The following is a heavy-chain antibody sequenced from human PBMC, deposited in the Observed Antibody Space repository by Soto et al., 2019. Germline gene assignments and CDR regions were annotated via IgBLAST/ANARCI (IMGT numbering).Heavy chain of an antibody. Sequence: QAQLVESGGGLVQPGSSLRLSCAASGFTFSHYGMHWVRQAPGKGLEWVAVTSYDEYKIYYDGSIQGRFTISSDNSGTTLYLQTHSLRPDDTALYYCARSGSKVTTFWLVDLWGRGTPVTVSS. J-gene: IGHJ2*01. CDR2: TSYDEYKI. CDR3: ARSGSKVTTFWLVDL. CDR1: GFTFSHYG. D-gene: IGHD4-17*01. V-gene: IGHV3-30*03.